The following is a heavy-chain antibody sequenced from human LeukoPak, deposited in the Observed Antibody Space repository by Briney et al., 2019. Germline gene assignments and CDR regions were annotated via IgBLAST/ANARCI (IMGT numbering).Heavy chain of an antibody. CDR1: GFTFSSYG. Sequence: GGSLRLSCAAFGFTFSSYGRHWVRQTPGKGLEWLAFIRHDGSYQQYADSVKGRFTVSRDNSKDMVYLQMNSLRTEDTAVYYCAKNRDSSDYPRDFDFWGQGTLVTVSS. D-gene: IGHD3-22*01. CDR3: AKNRDSSDYPRDFDF. V-gene: IGHV3-30*02. J-gene: IGHJ4*02. CDR2: IRHDGSYQ.